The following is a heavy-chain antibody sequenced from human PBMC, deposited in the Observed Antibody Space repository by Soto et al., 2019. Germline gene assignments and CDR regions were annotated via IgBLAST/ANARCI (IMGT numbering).Heavy chain of an antibody. D-gene: IGHD2-15*01. V-gene: IGHV1-18*01. CDR3: ASGCSGGSCYKQNYFDY. CDR2: ISAYNGNT. Sequence: QVQLVQSGAEVKKPGASVKVSCKASGYTFTSYGISWVRQAPGQGREWMGWISAYNGNTNYAQKLQGRVTMTTDTSTSTAYVELRSLRSDDTAVYYCASGCSGGSCYKQNYFDYWGQGTLVTVSS. J-gene: IGHJ4*02. CDR1: GYTFTSYG.